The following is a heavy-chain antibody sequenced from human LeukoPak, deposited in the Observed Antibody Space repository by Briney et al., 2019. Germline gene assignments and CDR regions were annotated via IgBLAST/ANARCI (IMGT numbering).Heavy chain of an antibody. J-gene: IGHJ4*02. CDR1: GFTFSSYS. CDR2: ISSSSSTI. Sequence: GGSLRLSCAASGFTFSSYSMNWVRQAPGKGLEWVSYISSSSSTIYYADSVKGRFTISRDNAKNPLYLQMNSLRAEDTAVYYCARDRPHYYGSGSYIDYWGQGTLVTVSS. D-gene: IGHD3-10*01. V-gene: IGHV3-48*04. CDR3: ARDRPHYYGSGSYIDY.